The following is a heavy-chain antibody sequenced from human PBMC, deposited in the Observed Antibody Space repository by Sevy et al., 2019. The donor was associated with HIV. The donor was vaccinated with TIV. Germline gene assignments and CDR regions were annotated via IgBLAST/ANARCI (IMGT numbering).Heavy chain of an antibody. CDR3: ATTKDYYDSSAYPFDY. CDR2: FDPEDDET. D-gene: IGHD3-22*01. Sequence: ASVKVSCKVSGYTLTGFSMHWVRQAPGKGLEWMATFDPEDDETINAQKFQGRVTMTEDTSTDTAYMGLSSLRSEDTAVYYCATTKDYYDSSAYPFDYWGQGTLVTVSS. J-gene: IGHJ4*02. V-gene: IGHV1-24*01. CDR1: GYTLTGFS.